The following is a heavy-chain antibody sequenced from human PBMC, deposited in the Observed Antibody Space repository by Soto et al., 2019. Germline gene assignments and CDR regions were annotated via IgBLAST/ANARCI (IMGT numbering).Heavy chain of an antibody. V-gene: IGHV3-7*01. Sequence: EVQLVESGGGLVQPGGSLRLSCAASGFTFTTSWMNWVRQAPGKGLEWVANINQYGGERNYADSVKGRFTISRDNARNSLYLQMYSLRAEDTAVYYCGRIGSWGQGTLVTVSS. J-gene: IGHJ4*02. CDR2: INQYGGER. CDR1: GFTFTTSW. CDR3: GRIGS.